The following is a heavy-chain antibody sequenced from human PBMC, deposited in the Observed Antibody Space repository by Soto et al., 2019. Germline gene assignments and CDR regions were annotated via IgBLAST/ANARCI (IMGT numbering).Heavy chain of an antibody. CDR1: GYTFTSYG. Sequence: ASVKVSCKXSGYTFTSYGISWVRRAPGQGLEWMGWISAYDGNTNYAQKLQGRVTMTTDTSTSTAYMELRSLRSDDTAVYYCARAATGTTFSYYYGMDVWGQGTTVTAP. CDR2: ISAYDGNT. V-gene: IGHV1-18*04. D-gene: IGHD1-7*01. CDR3: ARAATGTTFSYYYGMDV. J-gene: IGHJ6*02.